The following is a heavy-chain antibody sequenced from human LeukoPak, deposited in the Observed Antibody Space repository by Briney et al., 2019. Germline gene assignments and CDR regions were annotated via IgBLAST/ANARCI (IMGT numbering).Heavy chain of an antibody. Sequence: SETLSLTCTVSGVSISSYYWSWIRQPPGKGLEWIGYICYSGSTNYNPSLKGRVTISVDTSKNQYSLKLSSVTAADTAVYYCARVYGIVATFVFDYWGQGTLVTVSS. V-gene: IGHV4-59*01. D-gene: IGHD5-12*01. J-gene: IGHJ4*02. CDR1: GVSISSYY. CDR3: ARVYGIVATFVFDY. CDR2: ICYSGST.